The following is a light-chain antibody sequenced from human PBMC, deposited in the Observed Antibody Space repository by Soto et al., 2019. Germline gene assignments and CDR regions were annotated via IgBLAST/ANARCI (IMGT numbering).Light chain of an antibody. Sequence: QSVLTQPASVSGSPGQSITISCTGTSSDVGNYNLVSWYQQHPGKAPKLMIYEVSKRPSGVSNRFSGSKSGNTASLTISGLQAEDEADYYCCSHAGSSTPLIFGTGTKVTVL. V-gene: IGLV2-23*02. CDR3: CSHAGSSTPLI. CDR1: SSDVGNYNL. CDR2: EVS. J-gene: IGLJ1*01.